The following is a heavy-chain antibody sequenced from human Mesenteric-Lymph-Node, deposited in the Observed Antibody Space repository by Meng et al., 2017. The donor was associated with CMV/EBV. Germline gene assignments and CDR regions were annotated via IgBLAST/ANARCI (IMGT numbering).Heavy chain of an antibody. J-gene: IGHJ3*02. D-gene: IGHD1-1*01. Sequence: GGSLRLSCTASGFTFSSYSMNWVRQAPGKGLEWVSYISSSSSTIYYADSVKGRFTISRDNAKNSLYLQMNSLRAEDTAVYYCASAPTGMTRGRAFDIWGQGTMVTVSS. CDR2: ISSSSSTI. V-gene: IGHV3-48*04. CDR3: ASAPTGMTRGRAFDI. CDR1: GFTFSSYS.